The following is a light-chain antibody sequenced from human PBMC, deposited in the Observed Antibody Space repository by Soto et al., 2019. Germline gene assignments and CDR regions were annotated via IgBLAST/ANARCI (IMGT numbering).Light chain of an antibody. CDR3: QQYGGSPTT. V-gene: IGKV3-20*01. CDR1: QRLSISY. CDR2: GAS. Sequence: LTHRTSTVSWTRGEIGTRRFSTSQRLSISYIAWYQQKPGQAPRLLVQGASRRATGIPDRFSGSGSGTDFTLTISSLQPEDSALYYCQQYGGSPTTFGQGTKVDIK. J-gene: IGKJ1*01.